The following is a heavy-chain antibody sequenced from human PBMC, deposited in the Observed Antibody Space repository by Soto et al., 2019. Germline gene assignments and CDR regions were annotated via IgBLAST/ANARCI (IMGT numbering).Heavy chain of an antibody. Sequence: QVQLQASGPGLVKPSGTLSLTCAVSGGSISSSNWGSWVRQPPGKGLEWIGEIYHSGITNYNPSLKSRVTISVDKSKNQFSLKLSSVTAADTAVYYCASQLDEPDAFDIWGQGTMVTVSS. D-gene: IGHD3-3*02. V-gene: IGHV4-4*02. J-gene: IGHJ3*02. CDR1: GGSISSSNW. CDR2: IYHSGIT. CDR3: ASQLDEPDAFDI.